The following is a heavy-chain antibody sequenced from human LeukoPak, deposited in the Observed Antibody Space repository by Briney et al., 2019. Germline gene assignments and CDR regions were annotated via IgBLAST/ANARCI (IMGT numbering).Heavy chain of an antibody. D-gene: IGHD3-10*01. J-gene: IGHJ6*03. CDR1: GGSVGSADYY. CDR3: ARGPTAPGSVPNYYYMDV. V-gene: IGHV4-30-4*01. CDR2: INYSGIT. Sequence: SETLSLTCSVSGGSVGSADYYWSWIRQSPGKGLDWIGYINYSGITYYNPSLKSRVTISVDTSKNLFSLKLSSVTAADTAVFYCARGPTAPGSVPNYYYMDVWGEGTTVTVSS.